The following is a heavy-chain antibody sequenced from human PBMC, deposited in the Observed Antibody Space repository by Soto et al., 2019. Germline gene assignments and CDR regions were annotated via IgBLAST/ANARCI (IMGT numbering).Heavy chain of an antibody. V-gene: IGHV4-31*03. CDR1: GGSISSGGYY. D-gene: IGHD3-3*01. CDR2: IYYSGST. J-gene: IGHJ6*02. CDR3: ARGILDRTPQGPRYYYYYGMDV. Sequence: SETLSLTCTVSGGSISSGGYYWSWIRQHPGKGLEWIGYIYYSGSTYYNPSLKSRVTISVDTSKNQFSLKLSSVTAADTAVYYCARGILDRTPQGPRYYYYYGMDVWGQGTTVTVSS.